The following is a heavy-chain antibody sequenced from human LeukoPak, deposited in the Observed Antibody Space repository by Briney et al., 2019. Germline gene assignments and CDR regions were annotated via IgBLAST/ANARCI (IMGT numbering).Heavy chain of an antibody. V-gene: IGHV1-69*13. D-gene: IGHD4-11*01. CDR1: GGTFSSYA. CDR3: ARDVDYSNYYFDY. J-gene: IGHJ4*02. CDR2: IIPIFGTA. Sequence: SVKVSCKASGGTFSSYAISWVRQAPGQGLEWMGGIIPIFGTANYAQKFQGRVTITGDESTSTAYMELSSLRAEDTAVYYCARDVDYSNYYFDYWGQGTLVTVSS.